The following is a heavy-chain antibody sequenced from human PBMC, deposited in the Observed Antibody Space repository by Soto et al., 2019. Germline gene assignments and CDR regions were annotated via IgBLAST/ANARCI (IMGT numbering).Heavy chain of an antibody. CDR3: AHAYGGRSLY. J-gene: IGHJ4*02. D-gene: IGHD1-26*01. V-gene: IGHV2-5*02. Sequence: QITLKESGPTLVKPTQTLTLTCTFSGFSLTTDRVGVGWIRQPPGEALEGLAVIYWDDSNTYRPSLESRLTITKDTSKNQVALTMTNMDSLYTATYYCAHAYGGRSLYWGQGTLVTVSS. CDR1: GFSLTTDRVG. CDR2: IYWDDSN.